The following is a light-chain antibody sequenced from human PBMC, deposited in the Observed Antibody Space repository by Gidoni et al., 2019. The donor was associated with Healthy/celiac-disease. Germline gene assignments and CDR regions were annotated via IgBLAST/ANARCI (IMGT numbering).Light chain of an antibody. Sequence: SLLHSNGYNYLDRYLQKPGQSPQLLIYLGSNRASGVPDRFSGSGSGTDFTLKISRVEAEDVGVYYCMQALQTQLTFGGGTKVEIK. CDR2: LGS. CDR3: MQALQTQLT. J-gene: IGKJ4*01. V-gene: IGKV2-28*01. CDR1: SLLHSNGYNY.